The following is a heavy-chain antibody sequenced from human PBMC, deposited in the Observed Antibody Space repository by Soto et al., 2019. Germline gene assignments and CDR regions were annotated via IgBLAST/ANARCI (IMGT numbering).Heavy chain of an antibody. CDR3: ARGRPIDY. CDR2: IHSSGST. Sequence: SETLSLTCTVCGGSMRSYYWTWIRQPAGKGLEWIGRIHSSGSTNHNPSLKSRVTMSVDTSRNQFSLELSSVTAADTAVYYCARGRPIDYWGQGTLVTVYS. CDR1: GGSMRSYY. J-gene: IGHJ4*02. V-gene: IGHV4-4*07.